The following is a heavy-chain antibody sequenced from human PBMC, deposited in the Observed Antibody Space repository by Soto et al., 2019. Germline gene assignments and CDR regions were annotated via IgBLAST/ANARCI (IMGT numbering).Heavy chain of an antibody. Sequence: EVQLVESGGGLVQPGRSLRLSCAASGFTFDDYAMHWVRQAPGKGLEWVSGISWNSGSIGYADSVKGRFTISRDNAKNSLYLQMNSLRAEDTALYYCAKQMERHGSGSYTFDYWGQGTLVTVSS. J-gene: IGHJ4*02. CDR1: GFTFDDYA. V-gene: IGHV3-9*01. CDR2: ISWNSGSI. D-gene: IGHD3-10*01. CDR3: AKQMERHGSGSYTFDY.